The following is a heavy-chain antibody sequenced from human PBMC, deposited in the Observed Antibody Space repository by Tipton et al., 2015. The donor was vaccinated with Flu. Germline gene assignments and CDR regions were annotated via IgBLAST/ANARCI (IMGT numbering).Heavy chain of an antibody. V-gene: IGHV4-59*08. J-gene: IGHJ6*02. CDR2: IYYSGST. D-gene: IGHD6-13*01. CDR1: GGSISSYY. Sequence: TLSLTCTVSGGSISSYYWSWIRQPPGKGLEWIGYIYYSGSTNYNPSLKSRVTISVGTSKKQFSLKLSSVTAADTGVYYWARDSAEHYGMDVRGQGTTVTV. CDR3: ARDSAEHYGMDV.